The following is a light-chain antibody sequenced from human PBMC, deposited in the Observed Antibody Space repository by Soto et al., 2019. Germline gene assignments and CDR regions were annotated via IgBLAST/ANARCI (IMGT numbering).Light chain of an antibody. J-gene: IGKJ2*01. CDR1: QSVTSRY. V-gene: IGKV3-20*01. Sequence: EIVLTQSPGTLSFSPGERATLSCKASQSVTSRYLAWYQQKPGQAPRLLIYGASSRATGIPDRFSGSGSGTDFTLTISRLEPEDFAVYFCQQYNKSPEYTFGQGTKLEIK. CDR2: GAS. CDR3: QQYNKSPEYT.